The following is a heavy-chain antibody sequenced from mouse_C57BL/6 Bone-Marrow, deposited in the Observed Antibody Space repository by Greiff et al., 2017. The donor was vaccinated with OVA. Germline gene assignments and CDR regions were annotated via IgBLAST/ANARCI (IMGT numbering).Heavy chain of an antibody. CDR2: INPSSGYT. CDR1: GYTFTSYT. V-gene: IGHV1-4*01. Sequence: QVQLQQSGAELARPGASVKMSCKASGYTFTSYTMHWVKQRPGQGLEWIGYINPSSGYTKYNQKFKDKATLTADKSSSTAYMQLSSLTSEDAAVYYCANSNLYYVDYWGQGTTLTVSS. D-gene: IGHD2-5*01. J-gene: IGHJ2*01. CDR3: ANSNLYYVDY.